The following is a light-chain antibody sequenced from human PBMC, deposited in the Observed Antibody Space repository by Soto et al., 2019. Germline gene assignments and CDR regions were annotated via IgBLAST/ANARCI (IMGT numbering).Light chain of an antibody. J-gene: IGKJ5*01. CDR3: QQYGSLPPIT. CDR1: QSVSSSY. Sequence: EIVLTQSPGTLSLSPGERATLSCRASQSVSSSYLAWYQQKPGQAPRLLIYGASSRATGISDRFSGSGCGTDFSLPISRLVPEDFAVYYCQQYGSLPPITFGQGTRLEIK. V-gene: IGKV3-20*01. CDR2: GAS.